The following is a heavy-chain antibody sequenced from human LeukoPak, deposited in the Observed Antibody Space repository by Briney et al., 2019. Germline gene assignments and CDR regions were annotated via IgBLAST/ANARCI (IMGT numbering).Heavy chain of an antibody. CDR1: GGSFSGYY. CDR2: INHSGST. J-gene: IGHJ4*02. V-gene: IGHV4-34*01. CDR3: ARAITIFGVAPFDY. Sequence: PSETLSLTXAVYGGSFSGYYWSWIRQPPGKGLEWIGEINHSGSTNYNPSLKSRVTISVDTSKNQFSLKLSSVTAADTAVYYCARAITIFGVAPFDYWGQGTLVTVSS. D-gene: IGHD3-3*01.